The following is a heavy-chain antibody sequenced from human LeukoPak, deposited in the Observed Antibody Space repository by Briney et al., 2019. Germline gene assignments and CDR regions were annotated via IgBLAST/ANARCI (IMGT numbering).Heavy chain of an antibody. CDR2: LSGSGSTT. Sequence: GGSLRLSCAASGFAFSSHAMSWVRQAPGKGLEWVSGLSGSGSTTYDADSVKGRFTISRDNSKKTLYLQVNSLRAEDTAMYFCAREGRYSSTWYRGWYFDYWGQGTLVTVSS. CDR1: GFAFSSHA. J-gene: IGHJ4*02. V-gene: IGHV3-23*01. D-gene: IGHD6-13*01. CDR3: AREGRYSSTWYRGWYFDY.